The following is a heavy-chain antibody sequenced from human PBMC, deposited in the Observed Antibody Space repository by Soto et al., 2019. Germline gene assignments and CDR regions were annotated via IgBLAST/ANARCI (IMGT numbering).Heavy chain of an antibody. CDR3: ARSPYYDFWSGYYTRKPYYYYGMDV. D-gene: IGHD3-3*01. Sequence: VASVKVSCKASGYTFTGYYMHWVRQAPGQGLEWMGWINPNSGGTNYAQKFQGWVTMTRDTSISTAYMELSRLRSDDTAVYYCARSPYYDFWSGYYTRKPYYYYGMDVWGQGTSVTVSS. V-gene: IGHV1-2*04. CDR2: INPNSGGT. J-gene: IGHJ6*02. CDR1: GYTFTGYY.